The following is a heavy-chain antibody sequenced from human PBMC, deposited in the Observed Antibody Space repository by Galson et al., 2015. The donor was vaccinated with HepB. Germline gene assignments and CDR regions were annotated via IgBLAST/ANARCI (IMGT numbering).Heavy chain of an antibody. CDR1: GFSFSRYE. D-gene: IGHD2-21*01. J-gene: IGHJ6*02. CDR3: ASLRIRILWGYGMDV. V-gene: IGHV3-48*03. CDR2: ISSSGSSI. Sequence: SLRLSCAASGFSFSRYEMNWVRQAPGKGLEWVSYISSSGSSIYYADSVKGRFTISRDNAKNSLYLQINSLRAEDTAVYYCASLRIRILWGYGMDVWGQGTTVTVSS.